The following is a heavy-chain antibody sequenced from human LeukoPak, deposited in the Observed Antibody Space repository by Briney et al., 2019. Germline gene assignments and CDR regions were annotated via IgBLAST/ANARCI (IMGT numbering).Heavy chain of an antibody. CDR3: VRGYSFGPYGMDV. D-gene: IGHD2-15*01. J-gene: IGHJ6*02. CDR2: ISRSGATT. Sequence: SGDSLTLSCSGSGFILGEYGMSCVRQPPGKGLQWVSGISRSGATTGYADSVKGRFTISRDNSKNTLYLQMSSLRAEDTAVYFCVRGYSFGPYGMDVWGQGATVTVSS. V-gene: IGHV3-20*04. CDR1: GFILGEYG.